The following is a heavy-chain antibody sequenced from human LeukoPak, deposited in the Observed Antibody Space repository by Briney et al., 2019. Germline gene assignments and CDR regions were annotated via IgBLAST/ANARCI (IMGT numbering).Heavy chain of an antibody. J-gene: IGHJ4*02. D-gene: IGHD3-22*01. Sequence: PSETLSLTCTVSGGSISSYYWSWIRQPPGKGLEWIGYIYYSGSTNYNPSLKSRVTISVDTSKNQFSLKLSSVTAADTAVYYCARAYYYDSSGYCGFDYWGQGTLVTVSS. CDR2: IYYSGST. V-gene: IGHV4-59*01. CDR3: ARAYYYDSSGYCGFDY. CDR1: GGSISSYY.